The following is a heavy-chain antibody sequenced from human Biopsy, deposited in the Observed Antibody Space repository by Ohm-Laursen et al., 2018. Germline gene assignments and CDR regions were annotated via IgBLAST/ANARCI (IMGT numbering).Heavy chain of an antibody. CDR3: ARDTRWSPYSMDV. V-gene: IGHV3-11*01. CDR2: ISGGGTI. Sequence: SLRLSCAASGFSFSDYHMRWIRQASGRGLGWVSYISGGGTIYYGDSMKGRVTISRDNAKNSLYLQMHSLRAEDTAVYYCARDTRWSPYSMDVWGQGTTVTVSS. CDR1: GFSFSDYH. D-gene: IGHD4-23*01. J-gene: IGHJ6*02.